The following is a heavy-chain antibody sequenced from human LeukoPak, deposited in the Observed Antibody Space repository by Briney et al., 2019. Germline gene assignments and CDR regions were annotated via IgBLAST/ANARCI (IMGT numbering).Heavy chain of an antibody. V-gene: IGHV4-39*07. J-gene: IGHJ6*02. Sequence: SETLSLTCTVSGGSISDTSYYWGWIRQPPGKGLEWIGTIYYRGNTNYNPSLKSRVTISVDTSKNQFSLKLSSVTAADTAVYYCARAGGKFIVVVPAAPGRGMDVWGQGTTVTVSS. CDR2: IYYRGNT. CDR1: GGSISDTSYY. D-gene: IGHD2-2*01. CDR3: ARAGGKFIVVVPAAPGRGMDV.